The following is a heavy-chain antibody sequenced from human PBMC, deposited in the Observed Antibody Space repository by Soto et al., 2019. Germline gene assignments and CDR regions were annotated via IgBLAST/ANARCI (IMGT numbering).Heavy chain of an antibody. V-gene: IGHV3-23*01. CDR2: SSGSGGST. CDR3: AKFFESNSPSGYELDSYFDY. D-gene: IGHD5-12*01. J-gene: IGHJ4*02. CDR1: GFTFSNYA. Sequence: GGSLRLSCAASGFTFSNYAMSWVRQTPGKGLEWVSGSSGSGGSTYYADSVQGRFTISRDNSKNTLYLQMSSLRAADTAVYFCAKFFESNSPSGYELDSYFDYWGQGTLVTVSS.